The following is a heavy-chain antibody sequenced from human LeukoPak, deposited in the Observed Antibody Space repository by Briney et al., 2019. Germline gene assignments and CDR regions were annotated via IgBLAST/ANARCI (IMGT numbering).Heavy chain of an antibody. D-gene: IGHD4-11*01. Sequence: GGSLRLSCAASGFMFSSYSMNWVRQAPGKGLEWVSSISGSSTYIYYADAVKGRFTISRDNAKDSLYLQMTSLKAEDTAVYYCATHTVGLEYWGQGALVTVSS. V-gene: IGHV3-21*01. CDR3: ATHTVGLEY. CDR2: ISGSSTYI. J-gene: IGHJ4*02. CDR1: GFMFSSYS.